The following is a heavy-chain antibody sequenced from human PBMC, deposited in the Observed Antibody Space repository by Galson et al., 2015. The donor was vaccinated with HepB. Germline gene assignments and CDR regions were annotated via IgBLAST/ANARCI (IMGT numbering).Heavy chain of an antibody. D-gene: IGHD3-10*01. Sequence: SLRLSCAASGFTFSSYAMHWVRQAPGKGLEWVAVISYDGSNKYYADSVKGRFTISRDNSKNTLYLQMNSLRAEDTAVYYCARGRITMVRGAPGWGQGTLVTVSS. CDR3: ARGRITMVRGAPG. J-gene: IGHJ4*02. V-gene: IGHV3-30*04. CDR2: ISYDGSNK. CDR1: GFTFSSYA.